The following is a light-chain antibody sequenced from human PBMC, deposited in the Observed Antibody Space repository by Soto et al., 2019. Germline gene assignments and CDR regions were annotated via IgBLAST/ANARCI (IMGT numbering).Light chain of an antibody. CDR3: AAWDDSLNGRV. J-gene: IGLJ1*01. Sequence: QSVLTQPPSASGTPGQRVTISCSGSSSNIGSNTVNWYQQRPGTAPKLLIYSNSQRPSGVPDRFSGSKSGTSASPAISGLQSEDEADYYCAAWDDSLNGRVFGTGTKVTVL. CDR2: SNS. CDR1: SSNIGSNT. V-gene: IGLV1-44*01.